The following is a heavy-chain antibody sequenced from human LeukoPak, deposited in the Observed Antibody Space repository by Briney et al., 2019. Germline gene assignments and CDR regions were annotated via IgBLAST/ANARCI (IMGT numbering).Heavy chain of an antibody. CDR3: ARDRIAARSHPPHFEY. CDR2: ISYDGSNK. Sequence: GGSLRLSCAASGFTFSSYAMHWVRQAPGKGLEWVAVISYDGSNKYYADSVKGRFTISRDNSKNTLYLQMNSLRAEDTAVYYCARDRIAARSHPPHFEYWGQGTLVTVSS. D-gene: IGHD6-6*01. J-gene: IGHJ4*02. V-gene: IGHV3-30-3*01. CDR1: GFTFSSYA.